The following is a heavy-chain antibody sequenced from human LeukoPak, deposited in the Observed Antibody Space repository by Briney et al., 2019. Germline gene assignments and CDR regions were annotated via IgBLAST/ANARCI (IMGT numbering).Heavy chain of an antibody. Sequence: ASVKVSCKASGYTFTSYGISWVRQAPGQGLEWMGWISAYNGNTNYAQKLQGRVTMTTDTSTSTAYMELRSLRSDDTAVYYCARGSGRGWYTPYYYYYGMDVWGQGTTVTVSS. CDR3: ARGSGRGWYTPYYYYYGMDV. V-gene: IGHV1-18*01. CDR2: ISAYNGNT. D-gene: IGHD6-19*01. J-gene: IGHJ6*02. CDR1: GYTFTSYG.